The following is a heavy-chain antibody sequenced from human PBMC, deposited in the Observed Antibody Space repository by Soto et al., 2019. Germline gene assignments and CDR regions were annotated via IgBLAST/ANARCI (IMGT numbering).Heavy chain of an antibody. V-gene: IGHV1-3*01. D-gene: IGHD2-2*02. CDR2: INAGNGNT. J-gene: IGHJ6*02. CDR1: GYTFTSYA. Sequence: ASVKVSCKASGYTFTSYAMHWVRQAPGQRLEWMGWINAGNGNTKYSQKFQGRVTITRDTSASTAYMELSSLRSEGTAVYYCASGGSLYCSSTSCYTRYYYGMDVWGQGTTVTVSS. CDR3: ASGGSLYCSSTSCYTRYYYGMDV.